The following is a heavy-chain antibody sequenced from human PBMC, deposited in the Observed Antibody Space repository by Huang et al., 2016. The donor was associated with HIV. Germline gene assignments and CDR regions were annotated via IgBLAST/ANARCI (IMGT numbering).Heavy chain of an antibody. V-gene: IGHV1-18*04. CDR2: VSGYNSYT. Sequence: QVQLLQSGAEVKKPGASVKISCKTSGYNFKTHAVSWVRQTPGHGLEWMGWVSGYNSYTTYSQRLQGRVTMTTDTSTNTVYMELRSLRSDDTAVYYCARRVGSGWYGEIDYWGQGTLVTVSS. CDR3: ARRVGSGWYGEIDY. J-gene: IGHJ4*02. D-gene: IGHD6-19*01. CDR1: GYNFKTHA.